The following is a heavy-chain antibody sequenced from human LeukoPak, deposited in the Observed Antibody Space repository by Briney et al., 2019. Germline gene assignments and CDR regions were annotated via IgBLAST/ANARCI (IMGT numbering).Heavy chain of an antibody. CDR2: IKQDGSEK. CDR1: GFTFSNYW. CDR3: ARDLQSFDL. V-gene: IGHV3-7*01. D-gene: IGHD4-11*01. Sequence: GGSLRLSCAASGFTFSNYWMTWVRQAPGKGLEWVANIKQDGSEKYYVDSVKGRFTISRDNAKNSLYLQMNSLRAEDTAVYYCARDLQSFDLWGRGTLVTVSS. J-gene: IGHJ2*01.